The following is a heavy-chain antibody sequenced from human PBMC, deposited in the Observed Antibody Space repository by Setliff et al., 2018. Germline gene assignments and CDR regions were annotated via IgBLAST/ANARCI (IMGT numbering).Heavy chain of an antibody. CDR3: VRDWASGDDH. D-gene: IGHD3-10*01. V-gene: IGHV3-11*04. CDR2: ISNSDSTI. Sequence: GGSLRLSCAASGFTFSDYYMSWIRQAPGKGLEWVSYISNSDSTIYYADSVKGRFTISRDNAKNSLFLQMNILEVEDTAVYYCVRDWASGDDHWGRGTLVTVSS. CDR1: GFTFSDYY. J-gene: IGHJ4*02.